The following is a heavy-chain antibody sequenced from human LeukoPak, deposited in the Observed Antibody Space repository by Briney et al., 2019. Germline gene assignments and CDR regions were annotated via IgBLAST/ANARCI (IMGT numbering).Heavy chain of an antibody. D-gene: IGHD2-2*01. Sequence: AGSLTPSCAASGFTFSSYAMSWVRQAPGNWLEWVSAISGSGGSTYYADSVKGRFTISRDNSKNTLYLQMNSLRAEDTAVYYCAKDTLSSTSPCDYWGQGTLVTVSS. CDR1: GFTFSSYA. CDR3: AKDTLSSTSPCDY. CDR2: ISGSGGST. V-gene: IGHV3-23*01. J-gene: IGHJ4*02.